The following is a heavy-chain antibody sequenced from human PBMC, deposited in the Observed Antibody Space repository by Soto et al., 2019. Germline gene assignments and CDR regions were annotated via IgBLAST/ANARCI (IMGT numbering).Heavy chain of an antibody. CDR1: GFSFSNAW. J-gene: IGHJ4*02. CDR3: TTSTTVPTPSGF. V-gene: IGHV3-15*01. CDR2: IKRKTDSGTT. Sequence: EVQLVESGGGLVKPGGSLRLSCAASGFSFSNAWMSWVRQAPGKGLEWVGRIKRKTDSGTTDYAAPVRGRFTISRDDSKNTLYLQMNSLKTEDTAVYYCTTSTTVPTPSGFWGQGTLVTVSS. D-gene: IGHD4-17*01.